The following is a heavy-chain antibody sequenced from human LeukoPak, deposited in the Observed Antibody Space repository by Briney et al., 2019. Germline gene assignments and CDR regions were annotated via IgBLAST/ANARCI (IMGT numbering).Heavy chain of an antibody. CDR3: ARPIQYYDFWSGPTGWFDP. V-gene: IGHV3-30-3*01. J-gene: IGHJ5*02. CDR2: ISYDGSNK. D-gene: IGHD3-3*01. Sequence: GRSLRLSCAASGFTFSSYAMHWVRQAPGKGLEWVAVISYDGSNKYYADSVKGRFTISRDNSKDTLYLQMNSLRAEDTAVYYCARPIQYYDFWSGPTGWFDPWGQGTLVTVSS. CDR1: GFTFSSYA.